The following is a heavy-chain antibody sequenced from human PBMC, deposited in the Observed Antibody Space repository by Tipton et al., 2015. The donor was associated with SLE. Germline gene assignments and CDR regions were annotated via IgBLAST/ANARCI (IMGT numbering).Heavy chain of an antibody. J-gene: IGHJ2*01. CDR2: IYYSGST. V-gene: IGHV4-59*01. D-gene: IGHD1-26*01. CDR1: GGSISSYY. CDR3: ARANGIVGGQVPYWYFDL. Sequence: TLSLTCTVSGGSISSYYWSWIRQPPGKGLEWIGYIYYSGSTNYNPSLKSRVTISVDTSKNQFSLKLSSVSAADTAVYYCARANGIVGGQVPYWYFDLWGRGTLVTVSS.